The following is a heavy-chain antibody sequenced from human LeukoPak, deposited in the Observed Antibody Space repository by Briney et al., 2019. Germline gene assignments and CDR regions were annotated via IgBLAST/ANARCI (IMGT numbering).Heavy chain of an antibody. Sequence: SETLSFTCTVPGGSISSYYGSWFRRPPGKGLEGMGYIFYSGGPNYNPSLKSRVTISVDTSKNQFSLKLSSVTAADTAVYYCARGRDCSSTSCYSGCYYYGMDVWGQGTTVTVSS. CDR3: ARGRDCSSTSCYSGCYYYGMDV. CDR1: GGSISSYY. CDR2: IFYSGGP. V-gene: IGHV4-59*01. J-gene: IGHJ6*02. D-gene: IGHD2-2*02.